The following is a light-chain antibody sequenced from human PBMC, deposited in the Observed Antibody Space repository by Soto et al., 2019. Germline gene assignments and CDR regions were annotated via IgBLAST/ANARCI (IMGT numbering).Light chain of an antibody. CDR2: DVS. CDR3: SSYTSSSTPVV. Sequence: QSALTQPASVSGSPGQSITISCTGTSSDVGGYNYVSWYQQHPGKAPKLMIYDVSNRPSGVSNRFSGSKSGNTAFLTISGLQAEDEADYYCSSYTSSSTPVVFGGGTKVTVL. J-gene: IGLJ2*01. V-gene: IGLV2-14*01. CDR1: SSDVGGYNY.